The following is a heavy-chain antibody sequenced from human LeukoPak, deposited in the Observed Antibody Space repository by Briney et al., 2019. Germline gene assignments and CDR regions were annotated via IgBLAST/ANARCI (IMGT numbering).Heavy chain of an antibody. CDR1: GFTFSSYG. D-gene: IGHD3-10*01. Sequence: GGSLRLSCAASGFTFSSYGMHWVRQAPGKGLEWVAVIWYDGSNKYYADSVKGRFTISRDNSKNTLYLQMNSLRAEDTAVYYCAGDPMVRGVIGPDYYYGMTSGAKGPRSPSP. J-gene: IGHJ6*02. CDR3: AGDPMVRGVIGPDYYYGMTS. V-gene: IGHV3-33*01. CDR2: IWYDGSNK.